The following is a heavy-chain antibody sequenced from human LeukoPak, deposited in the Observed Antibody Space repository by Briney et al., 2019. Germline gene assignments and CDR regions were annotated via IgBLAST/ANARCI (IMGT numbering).Heavy chain of an antibody. D-gene: IGHD6-19*01. CDR3: ARSVGGWFFYYFDY. CDR2: ISSYNGNT. J-gene: IGHJ4*02. V-gene: IGHV1-18*01. CDR1: GYTFTSYV. Sequence: GASVKVSCKASGYTFTSYVISWVRQAPRQGLEWMGWISSYNGNTNYAQKLQGRVTMTTDTSTSTAYMELRSLRSDDTAVYYCARSVGGWFFYYFDYWGQGTLVTVSS.